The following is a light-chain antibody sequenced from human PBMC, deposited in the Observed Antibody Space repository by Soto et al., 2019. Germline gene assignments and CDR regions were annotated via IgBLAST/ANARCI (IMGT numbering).Light chain of an antibody. CDR1: QSINNRY. CDR3: QQFGSSPGFT. V-gene: IGKV3-20*01. Sequence: EIVLTQSPGTLSLSPGERATLSCRASQSINNRYLAWYQQKPGQAPRLLIYGASSRATGISDRFSGSGSGTDLALTISRLEPEDFAVYYCQQFGSSPGFTFGPGTKVDMK. CDR2: GAS. J-gene: IGKJ3*01.